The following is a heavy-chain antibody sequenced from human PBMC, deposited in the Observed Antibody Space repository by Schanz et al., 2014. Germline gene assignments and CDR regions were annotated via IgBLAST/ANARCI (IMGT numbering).Heavy chain of an antibody. Sequence: EVQLVESGGGLIQPGGSLRLSCAVSGFTVNTNYMSWVRQAPGKGLEWVSSITSSRSYIYYGDSVKGRFTISRDNAKNSLSLQMHSLRAEDTAVYYCARAAGYGGAFDIWGQGTMVTVSS. CDR2: ITSSRSYI. CDR1: GFTVNTNY. V-gene: IGHV3-21*02. D-gene: IGHD4-17*01. CDR3: ARAAGYGGAFDI. J-gene: IGHJ3*02.